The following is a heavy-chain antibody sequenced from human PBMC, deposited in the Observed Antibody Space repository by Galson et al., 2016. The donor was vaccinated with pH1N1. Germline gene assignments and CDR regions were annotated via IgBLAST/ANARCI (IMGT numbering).Heavy chain of an antibody. Sequence: SLRLSCAASGFTFDGYAMHWVRQAPGKDLEWVSGISWNNGSMDYADSVKGRFTISRDNAKNSLFLQMNSLRAEDTALYYCAKVGGFYYGTFDYWGQGTLVTVSS. D-gene: IGHD1-26*01. CDR1: GFTFDGYA. CDR3: AKVGGFYYGTFDY. V-gene: IGHV3-9*01. CDR2: ISWNNGSM. J-gene: IGHJ4*02.